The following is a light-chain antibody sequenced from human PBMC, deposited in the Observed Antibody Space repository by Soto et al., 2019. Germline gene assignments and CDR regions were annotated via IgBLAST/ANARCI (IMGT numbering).Light chain of an antibody. J-gene: IGLJ2*01. CDR3: TSYSSSSNLGV. CDR1: SSDVGGYNY. V-gene: IGLV2-14*01. CDR2: EVS. Sequence: QSALTQPASVSGSPGQSITISCTGTSSDVGGYNYVSWYQQHPGKAPKLIIYEVSNRPSGVSNRFSGSKSGSTASLTVSGLQAEDEADYSCTSYSSSSNLGVFGGGTKLTVL.